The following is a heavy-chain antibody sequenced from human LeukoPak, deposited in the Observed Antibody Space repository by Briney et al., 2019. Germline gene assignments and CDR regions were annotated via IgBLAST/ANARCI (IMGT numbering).Heavy chain of an antibody. Sequence: PGGSLRLSCAASGFIFSSYWMSWVRHAPGKGLEWVANIKQDGSEKYYVDSVKGRFTISRDSAKNSLYLQMNSLRAEDTALYYCARGARRFDPWGQGTLVTVSS. CDR3: ARGARRFDP. J-gene: IGHJ5*02. CDR1: GFIFSSYW. V-gene: IGHV3-7*01. CDR2: IKQDGSEK.